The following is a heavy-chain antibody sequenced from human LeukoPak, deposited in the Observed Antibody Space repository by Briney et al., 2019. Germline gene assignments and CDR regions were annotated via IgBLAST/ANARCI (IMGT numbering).Heavy chain of an antibody. CDR2: ISSSSSYI. CDR1: GFTFSSYA. V-gene: IGHV3-21*01. Sequence: GGSLRLSCAASGFTFSSYAMSWVRQAPGKGLEWVSSISSSSSYIYYADSVKGRFTISRDNAKNSLYLQMNSLRAEDTAVYYCARDGDYYDSSGFGAFDIWGQGTMVTVSS. J-gene: IGHJ3*02. D-gene: IGHD3-22*01. CDR3: ARDGDYYDSSGFGAFDI.